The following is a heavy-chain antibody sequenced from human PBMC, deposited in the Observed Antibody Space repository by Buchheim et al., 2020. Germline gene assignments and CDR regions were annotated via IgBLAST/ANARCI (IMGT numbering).Heavy chain of an antibody. V-gene: IGHV3-30*18. Sequence: QVQLVESGGGVVQPGRSLRLSCAASGFTFSSYGMHWVRQAPGKGLERVAVISYDGSNAYYADSVKGRFTFSRDNSKNTLYLQMNSLRAEDTAVFYCAKTNYYESSGYIDYWGQGTL. CDR2: ISYDGSNA. CDR3: AKTNYYESSGYIDY. CDR1: GFTFSSYG. J-gene: IGHJ4*02. D-gene: IGHD3-22*01.